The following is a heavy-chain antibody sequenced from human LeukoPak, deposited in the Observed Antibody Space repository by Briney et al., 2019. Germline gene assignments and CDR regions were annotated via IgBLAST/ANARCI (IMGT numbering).Heavy chain of an antibody. CDR1: GGSIRSYY. D-gene: IGHD6-13*01. V-gene: IGHV4-59*01. CDR2: IYYSGST. J-gene: IGHJ2*01. Sequence: SETLSLTCTVSGGSIRSYYWSWIRQPPGKGLEWIGYIYYSGSTNYNPSLRSRVTISVDTSKNQFSLKLSSVTAADTAVYYCARVYYSNSYDYWYFDLWGRGTLVTVSS. CDR3: ARVYYSNSYDYWYFDL.